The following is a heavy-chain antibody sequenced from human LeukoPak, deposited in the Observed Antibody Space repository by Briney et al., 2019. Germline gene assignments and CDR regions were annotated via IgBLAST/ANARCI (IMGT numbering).Heavy chain of an antibody. CDR1: GFTFSSYS. CDR3: ARIPFTMVRGVTAYYYYGMDV. CDR2: ISSSCSYI. V-gene: IGHV3-21*01. Sequence: GGSLRLSCAASGFTFSSYSMNWVRQAPGKGLEWVSSISSSCSYIYYADSVKGRFTISRDNAKNSLYLQMNSLRAEDTAVYYCARIPFTMVRGVTAYYYYGMDVWGKGTTVTVSS. J-gene: IGHJ6*04. D-gene: IGHD3-10*01.